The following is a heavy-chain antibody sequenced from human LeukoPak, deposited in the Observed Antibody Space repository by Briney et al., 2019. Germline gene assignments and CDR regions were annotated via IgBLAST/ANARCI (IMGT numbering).Heavy chain of an antibody. CDR3: VRDGGVSGYDLLDY. Sequence: PGGSLRLSCTASGFIFSNYWMTWVRQAPGKGLEWVAQINQDGSKEYYIDSVKARFSISRDNARNSLSLQMNSLRAEDTAVYYCVRDGGVSGYDLLDYWSQGTLVTVSS. CDR1: GFIFSNYW. J-gene: IGHJ4*02. V-gene: IGHV3-7*01. CDR2: INQDGSKE. D-gene: IGHD5-12*01.